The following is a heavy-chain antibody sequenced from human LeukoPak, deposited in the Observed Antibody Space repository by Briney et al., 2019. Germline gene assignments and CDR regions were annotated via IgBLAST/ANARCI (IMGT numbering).Heavy chain of an antibody. CDR3: ARLGIQLWRSYYFDY. Sequence: SETLSLTCTVSGGPISSSSYYWGWIRQPPGKGLEWIGSIYYSGSTYYNPSLKSRVTISVDTSKNQFSLKLSSVTAADTAVYYCARLGIQLWRSYYFDYWGQGTLVTVSS. CDR1: GGPISSSSYY. CDR2: IYYSGST. D-gene: IGHD5-18*01. J-gene: IGHJ4*02. V-gene: IGHV4-39*01.